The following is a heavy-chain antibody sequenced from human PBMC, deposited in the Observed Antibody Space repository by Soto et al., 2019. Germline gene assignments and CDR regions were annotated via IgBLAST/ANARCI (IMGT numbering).Heavy chain of an antibody. CDR2: IRGSGGPT. CDR3: VKDFRVGYDWTHD. J-gene: IGHJ4*02. Sequence: DVQLLESGGDLVQPGGSLRLSCAASGFIFSNYAMSWVRQAPGKGLEWVSLIRGSGGPTNYADSVKGRFTVSRDNSKNTLLLQMNILIAEETAVYYCVKDFRVGYDWTHDWGQGTLVTVSS. D-gene: IGHD5-12*01. CDR1: GFIFSNYA. V-gene: IGHV3-23*01.